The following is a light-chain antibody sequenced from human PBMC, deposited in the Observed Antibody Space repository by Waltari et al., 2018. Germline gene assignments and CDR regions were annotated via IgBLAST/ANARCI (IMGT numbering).Light chain of an antibody. Sequence: EIVMTQSPATLLVSPGARATLSCRASESVSGNLDWYQQKPGQAPRLLIYGTVTMDTGIPSRFSGSGSGTEFTLTISSLQSEDFAAYHCQQYNIWPQTFGQGTKVEI. V-gene: IGKV3-15*01. CDR2: GTV. CDR3: QQYNIWPQT. J-gene: IGKJ1*01. CDR1: ESVSGN.